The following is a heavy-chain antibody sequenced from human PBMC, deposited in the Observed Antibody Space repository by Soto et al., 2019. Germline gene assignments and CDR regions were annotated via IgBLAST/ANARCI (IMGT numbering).Heavy chain of an antibody. J-gene: IGHJ4*02. Sequence: PSETLSLTCSVSGGSISSPSYYWGWIRQPPGKGLEWIGSIYYSGNTYYNPSLKSRVTIFVDTSRNQFSLQVNSVTAADTAVYFCARRPSITTFRRDYWGQGTLVTVSS. CDR1: GGSISSPSYY. D-gene: IGHD1-1*01. CDR2: IYYSGNT. V-gene: IGHV4-39*01. CDR3: ARRPSITTFRRDY.